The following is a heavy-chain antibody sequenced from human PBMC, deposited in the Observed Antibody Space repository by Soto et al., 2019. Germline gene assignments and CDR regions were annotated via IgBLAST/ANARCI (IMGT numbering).Heavy chain of an antibody. CDR2: INHSGST. CDR3: ARLPTGGMDV. CDR1: GGSFSGYY. J-gene: IGHJ6*02. V-gene: IGHV4-34*01. Sequence: SETLSLTCAVYGGSFSGYYWSWIRQPPGKGLEWIGEINHSGSTNYNPSLKSRVTISVDTSKNQFSLKLSSVTAADTAVYYCARLPTGGMDVWGQGTTVTVSS.